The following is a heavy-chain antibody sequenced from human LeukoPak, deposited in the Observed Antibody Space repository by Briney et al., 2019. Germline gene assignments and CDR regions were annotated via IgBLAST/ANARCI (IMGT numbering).Heavy chain of an antibody. J-gene: IGHJ4*02. CDR2: IREDGREE. Sequence: GGSLRLSCEASGFTFRNYWMTWVRQPPGKGLEWVANIREDGREEFYVDSVKGRFTISRDNAKNSLYLQMNSLRVEDTAAYYCARVVRDGNNFVFDYWGQGTLVTVSS. CDR3: ARVVRDGNNFVFDY. V-gene: IGHV3-7*05. D-gene: IGHD5-24*01. CDR1: GFTFRNYW.